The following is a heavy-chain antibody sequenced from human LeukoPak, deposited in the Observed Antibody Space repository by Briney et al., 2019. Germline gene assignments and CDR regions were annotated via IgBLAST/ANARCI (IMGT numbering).Heavy chain of an antibody. J-gene: IGHJ3*02. Sequence: SETLSLTCTVSGGAVSGYCWTWLRQTPAKGLERIGHISYSGNTYYNPSLKSRLTISAVASKNQFSLNLTSVTAADTAMYYCARDFLRTASPDAFDIWGRGTMVTVSS. V-gene: IGHV4-59*06. CDR1: GGAVSGYC. CDR2: ISYSGNT. D-gene: IGHD2-21*02. CDR3: ARDFLRTASPDAFDI.